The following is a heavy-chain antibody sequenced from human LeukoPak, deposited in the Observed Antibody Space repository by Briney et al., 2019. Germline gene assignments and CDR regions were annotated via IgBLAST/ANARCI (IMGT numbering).Heavy chain of an antibody. V-gene: IGHV3-7*04. CDR3: ARGILPQTGFDWLLSEYYFDY. CDR1: GFTFSSYW. Sequence: GGSLRLSCAASGFTFSSYWMSWVRQAPGKGLEWVANIKQDGSEKYYVDSVKGRFTISRDNAKNSLYLQMNSLRAEDTAVYYCARGILPQTGFDWLLSEYYFDYWGQGTLVTVSS. D-gene: IGHD3-9*01. CDR2: IKQDGSEK. J-gene: IGHJ4*02.